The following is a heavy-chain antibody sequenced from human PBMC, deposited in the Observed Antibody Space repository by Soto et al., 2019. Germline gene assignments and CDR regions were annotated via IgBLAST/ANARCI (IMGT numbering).Heavy chain of an antibody. CDR2: ISSSSSYT. V-gene: IGHV3-11*06. CDR3: ARESGEYDILTGYYIDY. CDR1: VFTFSDYY. Sequence: PGGSLVLSCAASVFTFSDYYMSWIRQAPGRGLEWVSYISSSSSYTNYADSVKGRFTISRDNAKNSLYLQMNSLRAEDTAVYYCARESGEYDILTGYYIDYWGQGTMVTVSS. D-gene: IGHD3-9*01. J-gene: IGHJ4*02.